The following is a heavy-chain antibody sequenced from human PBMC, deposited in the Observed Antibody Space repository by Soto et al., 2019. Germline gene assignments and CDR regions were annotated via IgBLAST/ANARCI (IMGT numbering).Heavy chain of an antibody. CDR1: GFTFSSYW. V-gene: IGHV3-7*01. D-gene: IGHD2-2*01. CDR3: AREDCSSTSCWNADAFDI. Sequence: GGSLRLSCAASGFTFSSYWMSWVRQAPGKGLEWVANIKQDGSEKYYVDSVKGRFTISRDNAKNSLYLQMNSLRAEDTAVYYCAREDCSSTSCWNADAFDIWGQATMVTVSS. CDR2: IKQDGSEK. J-gene: IGHJ3*02.